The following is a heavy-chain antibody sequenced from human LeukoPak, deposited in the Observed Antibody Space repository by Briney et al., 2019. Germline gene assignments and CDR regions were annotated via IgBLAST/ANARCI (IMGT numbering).Heavy chain of an antibody. CDR3: VELERGY. D-gene: IGHD1-1*01. J-gene: IGHJ4*02. Sequence: SQTLSLTCGISGDSVSSKSAAWTWIRQSPSRGLEWLGRTYYRSKWFNDYAVSMKGRITINPDTSKNHFSLQLNSVTPEDTAVYYCVELERGYWGQGTLVTVSS. V-gene: IGHV6-1*01. CDR2: TYYRSKWFN. CDR1: GDSVSSKSAA.